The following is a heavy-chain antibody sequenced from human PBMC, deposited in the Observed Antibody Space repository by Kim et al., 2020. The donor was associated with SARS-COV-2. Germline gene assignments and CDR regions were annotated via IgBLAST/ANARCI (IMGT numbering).Heavy chain of an antibody. D-gene: IGHD5-12*01. Sequence: YAQKVQGRVTMTRNTSISTAYMELSSLRSEDTAVYYCARGPNIVATDFDYWGQGTRVTVSS. J-gene: IGHJ4*02. CDR3: ARGPNIVATDFDY. V-gene: IGHV1-8*01.